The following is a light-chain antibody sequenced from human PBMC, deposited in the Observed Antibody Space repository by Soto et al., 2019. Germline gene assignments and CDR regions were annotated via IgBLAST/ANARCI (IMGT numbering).Light chain of an antibody. Sequence: DIQMTQSPSSLSASVGDRVTITCQASQDITNYLNWYQQKPGKAPKLLIYTASSLQSGVPSRFSGGGSGTDFTLTISRLEPEDFAVYYCQQYGSSPLTFGGGTKVEIK. V-gene: IGKV1-33*01. CDR2: TAS. CDR3: QQYGSSPLT. J-gene: IGKJ4*01. CDR1: QDITNY.